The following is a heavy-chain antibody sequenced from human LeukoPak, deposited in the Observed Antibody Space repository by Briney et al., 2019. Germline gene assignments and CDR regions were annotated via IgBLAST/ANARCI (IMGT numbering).Heavy chain of an antibody. CDR1: GFTFSRYA. Sequence: GGSLRLSCSASGFTFSRYAMHWVRQAPGKGLEYVSAINNNGDSTYYADSVKGRFTISRDNSKNTLYLQMGSLRAEDTAVYYCVKPQGLRFGQNFDYWGQGTLVTVSS. CDR2: INNNGDST. CDR3: VKPQGLRFGQNFDY. J-gene: IGHJ4*02. V-gene: IGHV3-64D*09. D-gene: IGHD3-10*01.